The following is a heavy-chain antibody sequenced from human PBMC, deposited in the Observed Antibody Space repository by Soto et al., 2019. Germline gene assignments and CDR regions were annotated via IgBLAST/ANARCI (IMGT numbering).Heavy chain of an antibody. CDR1: GGSISSSSYY. V-gene: IGHV4-39*01. J-gene: IGHJ5*02. CDR2: IYYSGST. Sequence: SETLSLTCTVSGGSISSSSYYWGWIRQPPGKGLEWIGSIYYSGSTYYNPSLKSRVTISVDTSKNQFSLKLSSVTAADTAVYYCASSVGDWFAPSRQGTLVTVSS. CDR3: ASSVGDWFAP.